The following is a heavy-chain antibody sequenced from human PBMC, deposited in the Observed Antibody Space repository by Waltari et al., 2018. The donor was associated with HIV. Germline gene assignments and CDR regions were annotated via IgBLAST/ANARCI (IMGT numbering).Heavy chain of an antibody. CDR2: INGSGGST. D-gene: IGHD2-15*01. Sequence: EVQVVESGGGLVQPGGSLRLSCAASGFTFSKYAMSWVRQAPGKGLEGVAAINGSGGSTHYADAVKGRFTISRDSSKNTLDLQMNSLRAEDTAVYFCAKDLYCSGGNCYSRVLDSWGQGTLVTVSS. CDR1: GFTFSKYA. V-gene: IGHV3-23*04. CDR3: AKDLYCSGGNCYSRVLDS. J-gene: IGHJ4*02.